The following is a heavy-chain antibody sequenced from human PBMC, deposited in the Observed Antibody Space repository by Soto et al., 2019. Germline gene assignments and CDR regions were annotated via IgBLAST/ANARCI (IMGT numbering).Heavy chain of an antibody. J-gene: IGHJ4*02. CDR2: IYYSGST. V-gene: IGHV4-59*01. CDR3: ARGGIMTTVTFDY. CDR1: GGSISSYY. D-gene: IGHD4-17*01. Sequence: QVQLQESGPGLVKPSETLSLTCTVSGGSISSYYWSWIRQPPGKGLEWIGYIYYSGSTNYNPSLKSRVHISVDTSKNQCSLKLSSVTAADTAVYYCARGGIMTTVTFDYWGQGTLVTVSS.